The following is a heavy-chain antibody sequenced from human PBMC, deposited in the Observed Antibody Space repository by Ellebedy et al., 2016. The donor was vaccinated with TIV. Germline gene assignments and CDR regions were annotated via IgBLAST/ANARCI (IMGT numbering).Heavy chain of an antibody. CDR3: ARGRYFEDY. V-gene: IGHV4-59*01. Sequence: SETLSLXXTVSGGSISSYYWSWIRQPPGKGLEWIGYIYYSGSTNYNPSLKSRVTISVDTSKNQFSLKLSSVTAADTAVYYCARGRYFEDYWGQGTLVTVSS. D-gene: IGHD3-9*01. CDR2: IYYSGST. CDR1: GGSISSYY. J-gene: IGHJ4*02.